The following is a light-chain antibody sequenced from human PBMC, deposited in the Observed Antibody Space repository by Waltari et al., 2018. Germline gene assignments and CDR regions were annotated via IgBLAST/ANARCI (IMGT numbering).Light chain of an antibody. Sequence: QSALTQPASVSGSPGQSITISCTGTSSDVGGYDYVSWYQQHPGKAPKLLIYDVTKRPSGVSNRFSGSKSANTASLTISGLQAEDEADYYCFSYRRSSTWVFGEGPKLTVL. J-gene: IGLJ3*02. V-gene: IGLV2-14*03. CDR2: DVT. CDR3: FSYRRSSTWV. CDR1: SSDVGGYDY.